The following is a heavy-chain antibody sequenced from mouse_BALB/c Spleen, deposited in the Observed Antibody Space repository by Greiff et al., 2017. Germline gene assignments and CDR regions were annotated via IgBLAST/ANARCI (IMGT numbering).Heavy chain of an antibody. CDR3: VRHELYYGYLDY. D-gene: IGHD1-1*01. V-gene: IGHV10-1*02. J-gene: IGHJ2*01. CDR2: IRSKSNNYAT. Sequence: EVKLMESGGGLVQPKGSLKLSCAASGFTFNTYAMNWVRQAPGKGLEWVARIRSKSNNYATYYADSVKDRFTISRDDSQSMLYLQMNNLKTEDTAMYYCVRHELYYGYLDYWGQGTTLTVSS. CDR1: GFTFNTYA.